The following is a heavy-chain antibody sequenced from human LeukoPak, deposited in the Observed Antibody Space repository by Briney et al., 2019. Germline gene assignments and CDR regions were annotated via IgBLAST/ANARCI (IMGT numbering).Heavy chain of an antibody. CDR2: ISYDGSDK. Sequence: GGSLRLSCAVSGFTLSNYAMHWVRQAPGKGLEWVAVISYDGSDKYYADSVKGRFTISRDNSKNTLFLQMNSLRTEDTAVYYCARPHITTAVGYWGQGTLVTVSS. CDR3: ARPHITTAVGY. D-gene: IGHD4-23*01. V-gene: IGHV3-30*04. CDR1: GFTLSNYA. J-gene: IGHJ4*02.